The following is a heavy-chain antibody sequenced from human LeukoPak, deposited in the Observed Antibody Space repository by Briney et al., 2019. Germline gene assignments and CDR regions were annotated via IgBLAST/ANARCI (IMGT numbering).Heavy chain of an antibody. CDR1: GFTFSNNG. CDR2: ISGSGDTT. CDR3: AKTQGFFDH. J-gene: IGHJ4*02. V-gene: IGHV3-23*01. Sequence: PGGSLRLSCAASGFTFSNNGMTWVRQAPGKGMERVTGISGSGDTTYDAGSVKGRFTVSRDNSKNILYLQMNSLRAEDTAIYYCAKTQGFFDHWGQGSLATVSS.